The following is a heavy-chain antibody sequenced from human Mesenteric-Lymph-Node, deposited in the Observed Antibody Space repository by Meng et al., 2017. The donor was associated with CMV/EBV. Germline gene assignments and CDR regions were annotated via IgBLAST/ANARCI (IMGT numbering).Heavy chain of an antibody. J-gene: IGHJ3*02. Sequence: GESLQTSCAASGFTFSTFAMSWVRQAPGKGLEWVSTISGSGGSTYYADSVKGRFTITRDNSKNTLFLQMNSLRAEDTAVYHCAKDADCSSTTCYLIAFDIWGQGTMVTVSS. CDR3: AKDADCSSTTCYLIAFDI. CDR1: GFTFSTFA. CDR2: ISGSGGST. V-gene: IGHV3-23*01. D-gene: IGHD2-2*01.